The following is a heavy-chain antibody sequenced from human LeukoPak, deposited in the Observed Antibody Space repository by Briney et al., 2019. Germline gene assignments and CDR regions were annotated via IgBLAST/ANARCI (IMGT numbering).Heavy chain of an antibody. CDR1: GFTFSAYG. Sequence: GGSLRLSCAASGFTFSAYGMDWVRQAPGKGLEWVSYINLNSRTIDYADSVRGRFTISGDNARSSLYLQMNSLRAEDTAVYFCARGVEEEEEYKTDWFMYYSYMDVWGKGTTVTVSS. V-gene: IGHV3-48*01. J-gene: IGHJ6*03. CDR3: ARGVEEEEEYKTDWFMYYSYMDV. D-gene: IGHD3-9*01. CDR2: INLNSRTI.